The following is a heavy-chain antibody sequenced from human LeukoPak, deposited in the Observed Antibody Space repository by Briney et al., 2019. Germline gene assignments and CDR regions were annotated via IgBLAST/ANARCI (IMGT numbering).Heavy chain of an antibody. D-gene: IGHD3-22*01. V-gene: IGHV4-34*01. CDR1: GGSFSGYY. Sequence: SETLPLTCAVYGGSFSGYYWSWIRQPPGKGLEWIGEINHSGSTNYNPSLKSRVTISVDTSKNQFSLKLSSVTAADTAVYYCASGRYYYDSSGYYRRGMDVWGQGTTVTVSS. CDR3: ASGRYYYDSSGYYRRGMDV. J-gene: IGHJ6*02. CDR2: INHSGST.